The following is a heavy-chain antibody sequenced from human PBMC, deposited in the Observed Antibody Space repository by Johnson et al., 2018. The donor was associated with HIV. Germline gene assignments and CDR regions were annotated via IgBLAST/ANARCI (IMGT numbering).Heavy chain of an antibody. CDR3: AREVVSDGTYPPDAFDI. CDR1: GFTFNNAW. CDR2: IKSKTDGGTT. D-gene: IGHD2-21*01. V-gene: IGHV3-15*01. Sequence: VQLVESGGGLVQPGGSLRLSCAASGFTFNNAWMSWVRQAPGKGLEWVGRIKSKTDGGTTDYAAPVKGRFTISRDNAKNSLYLQMNSLRAEDTAVYYCAREVVSDGTYPPDAFDIWGQGTMVTVSS. J-gene: IGHJ3*02.